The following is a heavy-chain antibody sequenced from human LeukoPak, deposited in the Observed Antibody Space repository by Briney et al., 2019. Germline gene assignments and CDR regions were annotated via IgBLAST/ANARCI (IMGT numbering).Heavy chain of an antibody. Sequence: SVKVSCKASGYTFTGYYMHWVRPAPGQGLAWMGRIIPILGIANYAQKFQGRVTITADKSTSTAYMELSSLRSEDTAVYYCARPARRYYDFWSGSPNWFDPWGQGTLVTVSS. V-gene: IGHV1-69*02. J-gene: IGHJ5*02. CDR3: ARPARRYYDFWSGSPNWFDP. D-gene: IGHD3-3*01. CDR2: IIPILGIA. CDR1: GYTFTGYY.